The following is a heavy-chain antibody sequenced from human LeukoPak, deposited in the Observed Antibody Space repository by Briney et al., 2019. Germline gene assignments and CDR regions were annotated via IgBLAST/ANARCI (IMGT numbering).Heavy chain of an antibody. J-gene: IGHJ4*02. CDR1: GFFFSNYG. Sequence: GGSLRLSCAASGFFFSNYGMHWVRQAPGKGLVWVSRVNSDGRFTKYADSVKGRFTISRDNAKNTLYLQMNSLRAEDTAVYYCATLRATGTIDCWGQGTLVTVSS. V-gene: IGHV3-74*03. CDR2: VNSDGRFT. CDR3: ATLRATGTIDC. D-gene: IGHD1/OR15-1a*01.